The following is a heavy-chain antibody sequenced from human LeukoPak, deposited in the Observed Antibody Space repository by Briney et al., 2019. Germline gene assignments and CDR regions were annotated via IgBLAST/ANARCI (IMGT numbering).Heavy chain of an antibody. CDR2: ISSGSSYI. Sequence: PGGSLRLSCAASGFTFSSYSMNWVRQASGKGLEWVSSISSGSSYIYYADSVKGRFTISRDNAKNSLYLQMNSLRAEDTAVYYCARDLSFWSGPKGIGYWGQGTLVTVSS. D-gene: IGHD3-3*01. V-gene: IGHV3-21*01. CDR3: ARDLSFWSGPKGIGY. CDR1: GFTFSSYS. J-gene: IGHJ4*02.